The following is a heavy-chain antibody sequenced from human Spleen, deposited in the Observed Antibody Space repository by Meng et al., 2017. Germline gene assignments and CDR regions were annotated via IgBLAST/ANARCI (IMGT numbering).Heavy chain of an antibody. D-gene: IGHD5-18*01. V-gene: IGHV3-30*04. CDR3: ATHKAIVIRYFVY. J-gene: IGHJ4*02. CDR2: ISYDGNDK. Sequence: GGSLRLSCAASGFTFSSYAMHWVRQAPGKGLEWVAVISYDGNDKYYADSVKGRLTISRDNSKNTLYLQMNSLRAEDTAVYYCATHKAIVIRYFVYWGQGTLVTVSS. CDR1: GFTFSSYA.